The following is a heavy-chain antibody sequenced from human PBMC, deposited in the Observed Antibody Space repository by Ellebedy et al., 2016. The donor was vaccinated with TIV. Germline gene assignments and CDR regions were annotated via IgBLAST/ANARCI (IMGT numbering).Heavy chain of an antibody. D-gene: IGHD6-19*01. CDR3: ARDLDKSSGWYGGAAY. Sequence: PGGSLRLSCVASGFTFDSYAMHWVRQAPGKGLEWVAVISHDGSSQSYADSVKGRFTVSRDNSMTTVYLEMNSLRAEDTDLYYCARDLDKSSGWYGGAAYWGQGTQVTVSS. CDR1: GFTFDSYA. CDR2: ISHDGSSQ. V-gene: IGHV3-30-3*01. J-gene: IGHJ4*02.